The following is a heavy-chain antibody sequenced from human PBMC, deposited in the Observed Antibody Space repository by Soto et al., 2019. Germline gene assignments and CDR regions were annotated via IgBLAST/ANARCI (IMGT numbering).Heavy chain of an antibody. CDR3: ARVDDFWSGYPPYYGMDV. D-gene: IGHD3-3*01. CDR1: GDSVSSNSAA. V-gene: IGHV6-1*01. J-gene: IGHJ6*02. Sequence: SQTLSLTCAISGDSVSSNSAAWNWIRQSPSRGLEWLGRTYYRSKWYNDYAVSVKSRITINPDTSKNQFSLQLNSVTPEDTAVYYCARVDDFWSGYPPYYGMDVWGQGTTVTVSS. CDR2: TYYRSKWYN.